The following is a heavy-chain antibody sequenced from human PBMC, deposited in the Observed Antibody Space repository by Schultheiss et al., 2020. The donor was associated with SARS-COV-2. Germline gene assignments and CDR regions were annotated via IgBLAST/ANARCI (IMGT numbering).Heavy chain of an antibody. V-gene: IGHV3-30*04. D-gene: IGHD6-19*01. Sequence: GGSLRLSCAASGFTFSGSAMHWVRQAPGKGLEWVAVIWYDGSNKYYADSVKGRFTISRDNSKNTLYLQMNSLRAEDTAVYYCARGIAVAGTLDYWGQGTLVTVSS. CDR3: ARGIAVAGTLDY. CDR2: IWYDGSNK. J-gene: IGHJ4*02. CDR1: GFTFSGSA.